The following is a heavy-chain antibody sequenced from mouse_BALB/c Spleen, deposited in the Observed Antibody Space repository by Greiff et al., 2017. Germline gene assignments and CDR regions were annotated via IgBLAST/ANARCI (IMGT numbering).Heavy chain of an antibody. Sequence: VQLQQSGAELMKPGASVKISCKATGYTFSSYWIEWVKQRPGHGLEWIGEILPGSGSTNYNEKFKGKATFTADTSSNTAYMQLSSLTSEDSAVYYCARGESTMITGGFAYWGQGTLVTVSA. V-gene: IGHV1-9*01. CDR1: GYTFSSYW. J-gene: IGHJ3*01. D-gene: IGHD2-4*01. CDR3: ARGESTMITGGFAY. CDR2: ILPGSGST.